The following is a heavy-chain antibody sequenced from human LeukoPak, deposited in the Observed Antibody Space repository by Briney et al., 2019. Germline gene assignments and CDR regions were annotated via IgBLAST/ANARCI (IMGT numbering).Heavy chain of an antibody. D-gene: IGHD3-9*01. CDR2: INHSGST. CDR3: ANYDILTGSLDY. Sequence: SEALSLTRAVYGGSFSGYYWSWIRQPPGKGLEWIGEINHSGSTNYNPSLKSRVTISVDTSKNQFSLKLSSVTAADTAVYYCANYDILTGSLDYWGQGTLVTVSS. J-gene: IGHJ4*02. CDR1: GGSFSGYY. V-gene: IGHV4-34*01.